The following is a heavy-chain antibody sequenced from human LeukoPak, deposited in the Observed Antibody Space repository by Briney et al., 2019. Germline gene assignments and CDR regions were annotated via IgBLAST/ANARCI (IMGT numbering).Heavy chain of an antibody. V-gene: IGHV1-18*01. D-gene: IGHD3-3*01. J-gene: IGHJ4*02. Sequence: ASVKVSCKASGYTFTTYGIGWVRQAPGQGLEWMGWLSAYNGHTNYAQKLQGRVTMITDTTTSTAYMEVRSLRSDDTAVYYCARADITSFGVVINFDHWGQGSLVSVSS. CDR2: LSAYNGHT. CDR1: GYTFTTYG. CDR3: ARADITSFGVVINFDH.